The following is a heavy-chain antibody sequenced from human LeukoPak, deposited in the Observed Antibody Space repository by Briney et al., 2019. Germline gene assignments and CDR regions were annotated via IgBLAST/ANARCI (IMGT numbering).Heavy chain of an antibody. J-gene: IGHJ6*04. CDR1: RFTFSSYE. V-gene: IGHV3-48*03. CDR2: ISSSGSTI. CDR3: AREVDAMDV. Sequence: SLRLPCAASRFTFSSYEMNWVRQAPGRGLEWISYISSSGSTIYYADSVKGRFTISRDNAKNSLYLQMSSLRAEDTAVYYCAREVDAMDVWGKGTTVTVSS. D-gene: IGHD1-26*01.